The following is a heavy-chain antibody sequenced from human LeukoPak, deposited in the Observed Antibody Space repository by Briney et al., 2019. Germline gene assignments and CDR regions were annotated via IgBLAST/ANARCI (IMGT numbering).Heavy chain of an antibody. J-gene: IGHJ4*02. V-gene: IGHV4-61*01. CDR1: GGSVSSGSYY. CDR3: ARTLRYSGSGS. CDR2: IYNSGST. D-gene: IGHD1-26*01. Sequence: SETLSLTCTVSGGSVSSGSYYWSWIRQPPGKGLECIGYIYNSGSTNYNPSLKSRVTISVDTSKNQFSLKLSSVTAADTAVYYCARTLRYSGSGSWGQGTLVTVSS.